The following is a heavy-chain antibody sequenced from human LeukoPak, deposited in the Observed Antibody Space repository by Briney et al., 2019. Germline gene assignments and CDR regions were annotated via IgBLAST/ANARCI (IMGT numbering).Heavy chain of an antibody. Sequence: PGGSLRLSCAASGFTFDEHAMHWVRQAPGKGLEWVSGIMWNSVTIGYADSVKGRFTVSRDNAKNSLYLQMDSLRTEDTALYYCGKDLKPGGLDVWGQGTTVTVSS. D-gene: IGHD7-27*01. CDR2: IMWNSVTI. J-gene: IGHJ6*02. V-gene: IGHV3-9*01. CDR3: GKDLKPGGLDV. CDR1: GFTFDEHA.